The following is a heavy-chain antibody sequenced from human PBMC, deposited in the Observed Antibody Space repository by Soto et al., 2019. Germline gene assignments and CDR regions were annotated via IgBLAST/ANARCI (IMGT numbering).Heavy chain of an antibody. D-gene: IGHD3-22*01. V-gene: IGHV4-61*01. CDR3: AREDYYDSSD. CDR2: IYYSGST. Sequence: QVQLQESGPGLVKPSETLSLTCTVSGGSVSSGSYYWSWIRQPPGKGLEWIGYIYYSGSTNYNPSHKSRFTIAVDTSKNQFSLKLSSVTAADTAVYYCAREDYYDSSDCGQGTLVTVSS. CDR1: GGSVSSGSYY. J-gene: IGHJ1*01.